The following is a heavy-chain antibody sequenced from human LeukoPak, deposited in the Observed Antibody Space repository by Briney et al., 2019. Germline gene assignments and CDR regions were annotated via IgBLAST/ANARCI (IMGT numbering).Heavy chain of an antibody. J-gene: IGHJ1*01. Sequence: GGSLRLSCAASGFTFDDYAMHWVRQAPGKGLEWVSGISWNSGSIGYADSVKGRFTISRDNAKNSLYLQMNSLRAEDTAVYYCARDEGSSSWYGARGPPHFQHWGQGTLVTVSS. CDR2: ISWNSGSI. V-gene: IGHV3-9*01. D-gene: IGHD6-13*01. CDR1: GFTFDDYA. CDR3: ARDEGSSSWYGARGPPHFQH.